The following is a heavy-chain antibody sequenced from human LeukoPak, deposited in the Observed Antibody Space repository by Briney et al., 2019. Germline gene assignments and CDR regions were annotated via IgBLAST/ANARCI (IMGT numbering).Heavy chain of an antibody. CDR3: ARATRTYYYGSGSYYNAANPPDY. Sequence: SETLSLTCVVYGGSFSGYYWSWIRQPPGKGLEWIGEINHSGSTNYNPSLKSRVTISVDTSKNQFSLKLSSVTAADTAVYYCARATRTYYYGSGSYYNAANPPDYWGQGTLVTVSS. D-gene: IGHD3-10*01. CDR2: INHSGST. J-gene: IGHJ4*02. V-gene: IGHV4-34*01. CDR1: GGSFSGYY.